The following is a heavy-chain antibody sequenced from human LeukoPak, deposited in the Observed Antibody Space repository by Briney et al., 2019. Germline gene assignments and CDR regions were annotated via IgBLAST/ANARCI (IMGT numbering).Heavy chain of an antibody. CDR2: ISAYNGNT. V-gene: IGHV1-18*01. J-gene: IGHJ4*02. CDR3: ARDVGDTAMVTEFDY. Sequence: ASVKVSCKASGYTFTSYGISWVRQAPGQGLEWMGWISAYNGNTNYAQKLQGRVTMTTDTSTSTAYMELWSLRSDDTAVYYCARDVGDTAMVTEFDYWGQGTLVTVSS. CDR1: GYTFTSYG. D-gene: IGHD5-18*01.